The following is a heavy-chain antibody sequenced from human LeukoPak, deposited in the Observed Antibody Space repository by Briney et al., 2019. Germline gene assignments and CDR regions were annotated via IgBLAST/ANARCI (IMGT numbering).Heavy chain of an antibody. CDR2: INPNSGGT. CDR1: GYTFTGYY. Sequence: ASVKVSCKASGYTFTGYYMHWVRQAPGQGLEWMGWINPNSGGTNYAQKFQGTVTMTRDTSISTAYMEPSRLRSDDTAVYYCARGPSGSYPSWFDPWGQGTLVTVSS. D-gene: IGHD1-26*01. CDR3: ARGPSGSYPSWFDP. J-gene: IGHJ5*02. V-gene: IGHV1-2*02.